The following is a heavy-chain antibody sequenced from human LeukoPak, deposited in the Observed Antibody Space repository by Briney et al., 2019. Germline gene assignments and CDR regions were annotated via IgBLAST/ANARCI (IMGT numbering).Heavy chain of an antibody. Sequence: SETLSLTCTVSGGSISSYYWSWIRQPPGKGLEWIGYIYYSGSTNYNPSLKSRVTISVDTSKNQFSLKLSSVTAADTAVYYCARTSCWYFDLWGRGTLVTVSS. CDR1: GGSISSYY. J-gene: IGHJ2*01. CDR2: IYYSGST. V-gene: IGHV4-59*01. D-gene: IGHD2-15*01. CDR3: ARTSCWYFDL.